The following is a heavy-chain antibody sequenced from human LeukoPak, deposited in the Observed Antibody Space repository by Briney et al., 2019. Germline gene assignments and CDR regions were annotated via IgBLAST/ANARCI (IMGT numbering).Heavy chain of an antibody. Sequence: SVKVSCKASGYTFSNYASSGVRQAPGQGLEWMGGTIPIFGTAHYAQKFQGSVTIAADGSTSTVYMELSSLRSEDTAVYYCARAHSRNYYYYGIDVWGQGTTVTVSS. V-gene: IGHV1-69*13. J-gene: IGHJ6*02. D-gene: IGHD2-15*01. CDR1: GYTFSNYA. CDR3: ARAHSRNYYYYGIDV. CDR2: TIPIFGTA.